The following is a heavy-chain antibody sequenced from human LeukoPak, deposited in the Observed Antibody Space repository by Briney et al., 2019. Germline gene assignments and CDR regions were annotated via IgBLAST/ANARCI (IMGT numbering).Heavy chain of an antibody. CDR2: ISGNGGST. J-gene: IGHJ5*02. CDR1: GSTFSTYA. D-gene: IGHD3-10*01. Sequence: GGSLRLSCAASGSTFSTYAMTWVRQAPGKGLEWVSSISGNGGSTYYGDSVKGRFTISRDNSKNILSLQMNSLRVEDTAVYYCAKDTGVGESLNNWFDPWGQGTLVTVSS. CDR3: AKDTGVGESLNNWFDP. V-gene: IGHV3-23*01.